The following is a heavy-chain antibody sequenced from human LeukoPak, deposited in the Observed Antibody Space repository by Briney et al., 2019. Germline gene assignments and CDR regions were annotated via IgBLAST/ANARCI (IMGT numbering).Heavy chain of an antibody. Sequence: GASVKVSCKASGYTFTGYYMHWVRQAPGQGLEWMGRINPNSGGTNYAQKFQGRVTMTRDTSISTAYMEPSRLRSDDTAMYYCARGTYCSGGSCYSGWFDPWGQGTLVTVSS. CDR1: GYTFTGYY. J-gene: IGHJ5*02. V-gene: IGHV1-2*06. CDR3: ARGTYCSGGSCYSGWFDP. CDR2: INPNSGGT. D-gene: IGHD2-15*01.